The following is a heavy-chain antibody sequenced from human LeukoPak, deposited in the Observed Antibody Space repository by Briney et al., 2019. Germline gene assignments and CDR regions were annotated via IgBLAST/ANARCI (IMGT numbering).Heavy chain of an antibody. CDR2: IYYSGST. J-gene: IGHJ4*02. V-gene: IGHV4-39*07. D-gene: IGHD6-19*01. CDR3: ARVSSASGWVY. Sequence: LETLSLTCTVSGDSIRSSHYYWGWIRQPPGKGLEWIGSIYYSGSTYFNPSLKSRVTISVDTSKTQFSLKLSSVTAADTAVYYCARVSSASGWVYWGQGTLVTVSS. CDR1: GDSIRSSHYY.